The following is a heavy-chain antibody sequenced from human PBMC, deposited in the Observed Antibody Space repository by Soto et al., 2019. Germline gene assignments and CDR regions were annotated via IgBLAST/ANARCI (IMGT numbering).Heavy chain of an antibody. CDR3: AHIMITFGGVIALDAFDI. J-gene: IGHJ3*02. Sequence: SGPTLVNPTQALTLTCTFSGFSLSTSRGGVAWIRQPPGKALEWLAIIYWDDDKRYSPSLRSGLAITKDTSKNQVAIIMTSLEPVDTATYYCAHIMITFGGVIALDAFDIWGQGTMVTVSS. V-gene: IGHV2-5*02. D-gene: IGHD3-16*02. CDR2: IYWDDDK. CDR1: GFSLSTSRGG.